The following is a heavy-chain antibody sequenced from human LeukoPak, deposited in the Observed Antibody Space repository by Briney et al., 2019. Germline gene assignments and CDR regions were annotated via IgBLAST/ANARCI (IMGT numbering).Heavy chain of an antibody. CDR3: ARSDYIWGSRRFDP. J-gene: IGHJ5*02. D-gene: IGHD3-16*01. CDR1: GGSFSGYY. Sequence: PSETLSLTCAVYGGSFSGYYWSWIRQPPGKGLEWIGEINHSGSTNYNPSLKSRVTISVDTSKNQFSLKLSSVTAADTAVYYCARSDYIWGSRRFDPWGQGTLVTVSS. CDR2: INHSGST. V-gene: IGHV4-34*01.